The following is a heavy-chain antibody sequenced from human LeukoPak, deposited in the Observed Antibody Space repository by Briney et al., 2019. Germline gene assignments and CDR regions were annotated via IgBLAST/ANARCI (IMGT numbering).Heavy chain of an antibody. J-gene: IGHJ4*02. D-gene: IGHD3-22*01. CDR3: ARCPGYYDGSGYCDY. Sequence: SETLSLTCTVSGGSISSYYWSWIRQPPGKGLEWIGYIYYSGSTNYNPSLKSRVTISVDTSKNQFSLKLSSVTAADTAVYYCARCPGYYDGSGYCDYWGQGTLVTVSS. V-gene: IGHV4-59*08. CDR1: GGSISSYY. CDR2: IYYSGST.